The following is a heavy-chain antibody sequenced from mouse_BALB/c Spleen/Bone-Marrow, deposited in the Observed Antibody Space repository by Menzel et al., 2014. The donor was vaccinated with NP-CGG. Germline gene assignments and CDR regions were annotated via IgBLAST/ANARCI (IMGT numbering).Heavy chain of an antibody. Sequence: EESGGRLVTPGTPLTLTCTVSGFSLSSYAMTWVRRAPGKGLEWIGIITISDSTYYASWAKGRFTISKTSTTVDLKITSPTTEDTATYFCAREIYANSSGYYIEGFNLWGQGTLVTVS. CDR2: ITISDST. J-gene: IGHJ3*02. CDR3: AREIYANSSGYYIEGFNL. D-gene: IGHD1-1*01. V-gene: IGHV5-6-5*01. CDR1: GFSLSSYA.